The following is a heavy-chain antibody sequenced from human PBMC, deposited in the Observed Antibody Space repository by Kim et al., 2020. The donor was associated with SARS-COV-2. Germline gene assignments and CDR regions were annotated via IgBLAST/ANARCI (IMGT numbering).Heavy chain of an antibody. D-gene: IGHD3-22*01. J-gene: IGHJ4*02. CDR2: INPSSGDA. CDR3: AKYTYDSSAYPDY. V-gene: IGHV1-2*06. Sequence: ASVKVSCEGSGYTFTGYYMHWVRQAPGQGLEWMGRINPSSGDAKYAQKFQGRVTMTRDTSISTAYMELSRLRSDDTAVYYCAKYTYDSSAYPDYWGQGTL. CDR1: GYTFTGYY.